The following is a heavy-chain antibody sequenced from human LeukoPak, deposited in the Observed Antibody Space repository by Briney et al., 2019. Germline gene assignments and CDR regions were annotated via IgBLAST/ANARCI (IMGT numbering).Heavy chain of an antibody. CDR2: IYHSGST. CDR1: GYSISSGYY. V-gene: IGHV4-38-2*01. J-gene: IGHJ4*02. Sequence: SETLSLTCAVSGYSISSGYYWGWIRQPPGKGLEWIGSIYHSGSTYYNPSPKSRVTISVDTSKNQFSLKLSSVTAADTAVYYCARFGGLRSSFDYWGQGTLVTVSS. D-gene: IGHD4-17*01. CDR3: ARFGGLRSSFDY.